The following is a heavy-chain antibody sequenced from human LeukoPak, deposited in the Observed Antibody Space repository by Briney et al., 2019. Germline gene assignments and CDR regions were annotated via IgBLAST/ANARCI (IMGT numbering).Heavy chain of an antibody. CDR1: GFTFSRHG. V-gene: IGHV3-23*01. CDR2: ISGSGGLT. J-gene: IGHJ5*02. Sequence: GGSLRLSCATSGFTFSRHGINWVRQVPGKGLEWVSGISGSGGLTYYADSVKGRFTISRDNSKNTLFLQMNSLRAEDTAVYYCAKGGYCSSTSCYVGWFDPWGQGTLVTVSS. CDR3: AKGGYCSSTSCYVGWFDP. D-gene: IGHD2-2*01.